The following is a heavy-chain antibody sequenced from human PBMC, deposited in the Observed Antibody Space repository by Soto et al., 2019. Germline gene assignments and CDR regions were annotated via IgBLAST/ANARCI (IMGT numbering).Heavy chain of an antibody. Sequence: PGGSLRLSCAASGFTFSSYAMSWVRQAPGKGLEWVSAISGSGGSTYYADSVKGRFTISRDNSKNTLYLQMNSLRAEDTAVYYCAKDLTVMGDCYLVPCNIWGQGTMVTVSS. CDR3: AKDLTVMGDCYLVPCNI. CDR2: ISGSGGST. V-gene: IGHV3-23*01. CDR1: GFTFSSYA. J-gene: IGHJ3*02. D-gene: IGHD2-21*01.